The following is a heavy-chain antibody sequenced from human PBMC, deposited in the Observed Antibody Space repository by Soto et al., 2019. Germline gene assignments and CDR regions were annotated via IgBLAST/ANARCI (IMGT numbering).Heavy chain of an antibody. Sequence: QVQRVQSGAEVKKPGGSVKVSCKASGYTFTSYGISWVRQAPGQGLEWMGWISAYNGNTNYAQKLQGRVTMTTDTSTSTAYMELRSLRSDDTAVYYCARSIIGYCSGGSCYAYFDIWGQGTMVTVSS. D-gene: IGHD2-15*01. V-gene: IGHV1-18*01. CDR2: ISAYNGNT. J-gene: IGHJ3*02. CDR3: ARSIIGYCSGGSCYAYFDI. CDR1: GYTFTSYG.